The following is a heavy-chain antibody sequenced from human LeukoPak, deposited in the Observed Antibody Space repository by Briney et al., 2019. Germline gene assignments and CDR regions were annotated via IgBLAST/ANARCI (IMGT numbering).Heavy chain of an antibody. J-gene: IGHJ4*02. D-gene: IGHD4-17*01. Sequence: GGSLRLSCAAFGFIFSSCWVSWVRQAPGKGLEWVASIKEDGSEKKHADSVKGRFTISRDNAENSLYLQMNSLRAEDTAVYYCATLKAAVTIFDNWGQGTLVTVSS. CDR3: ATLKAAVTIFDN. CDR2: IKEDGSEK. V-gene: IGHV3-7*01. CDR1: GFIFSSCW.